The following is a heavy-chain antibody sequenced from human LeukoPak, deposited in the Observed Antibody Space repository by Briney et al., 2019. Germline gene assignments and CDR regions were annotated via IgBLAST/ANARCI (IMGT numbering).Heavy chain of an antibody. D-gene: IGHD3-10*01. Sequence: ASVKVSCRASGYTFTGYYMHWVRQAPGQRLEWIGWINHNSGGTNYAQKFQGRVTMTRDTSISTAYMELSRLRSDDTAVYYCARETRYYYGSGSYYRRGFDPWGREPWSPSPQ. CDR2: INHNSGGT. J-gene: IGHJ5*02. V-gene: IGHV1-2*02. CDR1: GYTFTGYY. CDR3: ARETRYYYGSGSYYRRGFDP.